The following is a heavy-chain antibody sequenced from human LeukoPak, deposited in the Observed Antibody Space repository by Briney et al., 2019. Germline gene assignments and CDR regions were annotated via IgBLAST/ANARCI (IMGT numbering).Heavy chain of an antibody. J-gene: IGHJ5*02. CDR1: GFTFSSYG. Sequence: GRSLRLSCAASGFTFSSYGMHWVRQAPGKGLEWVAVISYDGSNKYYADSVKGRFTISRDNSKNTLYLQMNSLRAEDTAVYYCAKDRQLSWGQGTLVTVSS. CDR3: AKDRQLS. V-gene: IGHV3-30*18. D-gene: IGHD1-1*01. CDR2: ISYDGSNK.